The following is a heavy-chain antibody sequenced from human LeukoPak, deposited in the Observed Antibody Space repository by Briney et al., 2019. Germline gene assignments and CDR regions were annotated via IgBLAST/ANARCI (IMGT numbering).Heavy chain of an antibody. J-gene: IGHJ4*02. Sequence: PGGSLRLSCAVSGFTFSNDVMSWVRQAPGKGVGWGSTISGSGDSASSAESVKGRFTIPRDNSKNTLYLQMNSLRAEDRALFYCASRYSYGFDYWGEGTLVTVSS. D-gene: IGHD5-18*01. CDR2: ISGSGDSA. V-gene: IGHV3-23*01. CDR1: GFTFSNDV. CDR3: ASRYSYGFDY.